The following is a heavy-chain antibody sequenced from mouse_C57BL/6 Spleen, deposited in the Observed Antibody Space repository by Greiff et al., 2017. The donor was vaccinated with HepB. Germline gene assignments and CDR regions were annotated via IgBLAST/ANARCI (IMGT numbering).Heavy chain of an antibody. V-gene: IGHV1-63*01. CDR1: GYTFTNYW. CDR2: IYPGGGYT. CDR3: ARRHSYNAMDY. J-gene: IGHJ4*01. Sequence: QVQLQQSGAELVRPGTSVKMSCKASGYTFTNYWIGWAKQRPGHGLEWIGDIYPGGGYTNYNEKFKGKATLTADKSSSTAYMQFSSLTSEDSAIYYCARRHSYNAMDYWGQGTSVTVSS. D-gene: IGHD6-1*01.